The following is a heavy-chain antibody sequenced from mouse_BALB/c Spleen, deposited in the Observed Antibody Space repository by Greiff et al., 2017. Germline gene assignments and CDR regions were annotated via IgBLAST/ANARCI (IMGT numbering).Heavy chain of an antibody. Sequence: EVQLQESGPGLVKPSQSLSLTCSVTGYSITSGYYWNWIRQFPGNKLEWMGYISYDGSNNYNPSLKNRISITRDTSKNQFFLKLNSVTTEDTATYYCAREGADGYYYFDYWGQGTTLTVSS. D-gene: IGHD2-3*01. J-gene: IGHJ2*01. V-gene: IGHV3-6*02. CDR3: AREGADGYYYFDY. CDR2: ISYDGSN. CDR1: GYSITSGYY.